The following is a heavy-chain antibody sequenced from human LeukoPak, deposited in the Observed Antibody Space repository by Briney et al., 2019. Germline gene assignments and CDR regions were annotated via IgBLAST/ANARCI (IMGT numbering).Heavy chain of an antibody. J-gene: IGHJ4*02. CDR2: ISYDGSNK. CDR3: ARDPGQTGVLDY. CDR1: GFTFSSYA. V-gene: IGHV3-30-3*01. Sequence: PSGGSLRLSCAASGFTFSSYAMHWVRQAPGKGLEWVADISYDGSNKYYADSVKGRFTISRDNSKNTLYLQVNSLRAEDTAVYYCARDPGQTGVLDYWGQGTLVTVSS. D-gene: IGHD7-27*01.